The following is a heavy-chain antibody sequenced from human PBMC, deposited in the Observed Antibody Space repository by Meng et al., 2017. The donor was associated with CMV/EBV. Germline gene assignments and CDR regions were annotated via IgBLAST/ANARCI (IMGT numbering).Heavy chain of an antibody. D-gene: IGHD3-16*01. Sequence: YGGSVSGYYWSWIRQPPGKGLEWIGEINHSGSTNYNPSLKSRVTISVDTSKNQFSLKLSSVTAADTAVYYCARGGLRQGYYYYGMDVWGQGTTVTVSS. CDR1: GGSVSGYY. CDR2: INHSGST. V-gene: IGHV4-34*01. CDR3: ARGGLRQGYYYYGMDV. J-gene: IGHJ6*02.